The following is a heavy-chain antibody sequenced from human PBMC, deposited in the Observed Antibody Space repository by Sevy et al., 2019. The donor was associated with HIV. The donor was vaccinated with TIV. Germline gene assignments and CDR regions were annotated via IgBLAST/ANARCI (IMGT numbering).Heavy chain of an antibody. V-gene: IGHV3-9*01. J-gene: IGHJ5*02. CDR2: ISWNSGSI. CDR1: GFMFDDYA. Sequence: SLRLSCAASGFMFDDYAMHWVRQAPGKGLEWVSGISWNSGSIDYADSVKGRFTISRDNAKNSLYLQMNSLRAEDTALYYCAKGRSPSIAAAGTEFDPWGQGTLVTVSS. CDR3: AKGRSPSIAAAGTEFDP. D-gene: IGHD6-13*01.